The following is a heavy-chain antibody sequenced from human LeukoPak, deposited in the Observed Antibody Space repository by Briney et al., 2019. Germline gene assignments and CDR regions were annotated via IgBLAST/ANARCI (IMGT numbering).Heavy chain of an antibody. CDR3: ATFSSSTLYYYGMDV. V-gene: IGHV4-59*01. CDR2: IYYSGST. CDR1: GGSISSYY. Sequence: SETLSLTCTVSGGSISSYYWSWIRQPPGKGLEWIGYIYYSGSTNYNPSLKSRVTISVDTSKNQFSLKLSSVTAADTAVYYCATFSSSTLYYYGMDVWGRGTTVTVSS. D-gene: IGHD6-6*01. J-gene: IGHJ6*02.